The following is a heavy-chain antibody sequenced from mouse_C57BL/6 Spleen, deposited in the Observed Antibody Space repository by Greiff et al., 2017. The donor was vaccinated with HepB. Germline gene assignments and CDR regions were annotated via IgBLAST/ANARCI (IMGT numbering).Heavy chain of an antibody. D-gene: IGHD2-4*01. V-gene: IGHV1-15*01. CDR1: GYTFTDYE. CDR3: TGYDYGVDYYAMDY. Sequence: VQLQQSGAELVRPGASVTLSCKASGYTFTDYEMHWVKQTPVHGLEWIGAIDPETGGTAYNQKFKGKAILTADKSSSTAYMELRSLTSEDSAVYYCTGYDYGVDYYAMDYWGQGTSVTVSS. J-gene: IGHJ4*01. CDR2: IDPETGGT.